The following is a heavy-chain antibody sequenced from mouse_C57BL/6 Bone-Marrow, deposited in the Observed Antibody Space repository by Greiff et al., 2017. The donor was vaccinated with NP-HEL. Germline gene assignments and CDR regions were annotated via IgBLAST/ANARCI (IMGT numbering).Heavy chain of an antibody. D-gene: IGHD1-1*01. Sequence: VQGVESGPGLVQPSQSLSITCTVSGFSLTSYGVHWVRQSPGKGLEWLGVIWSGGSTDYNAAIISRLSISKDNSKSQVFFKMNSLQADDTAIYYCARNYEAWFAYWGQGTLVTVSA. CDR1: GFSLTSYG. CDR2: IWSGGST. CDR3: ARNYEAWFAY. V-gene: IGHV2-2*01. J-gene: IGHJ3*01.